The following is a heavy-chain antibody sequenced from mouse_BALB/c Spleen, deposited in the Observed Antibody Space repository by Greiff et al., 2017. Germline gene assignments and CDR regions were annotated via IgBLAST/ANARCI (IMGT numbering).Heavy chain of an antibody. Sequence: VQLQQSGAELVKPGASVKLSCTASGFNIKDTYMHWVQQRPEQGLEWIGRIDPANGNTKYDPKFQGKATITADTSSNTDYLQLSRLTSEDTAVYYCGRSDDNGKWFAYWGQGTLVTVSA. CDR3: GRSDDNGKWFAY. V-gene: IGHV14-3*02. CDR1: GFNIKDTY. CDR2: IDPANGNT. J-gene: IGHJ3*01. D-gene: IGHD2-1*01.